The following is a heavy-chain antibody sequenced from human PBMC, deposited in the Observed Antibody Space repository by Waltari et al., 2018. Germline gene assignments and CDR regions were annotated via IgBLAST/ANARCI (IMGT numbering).Heavy chain of an antibody. J-gene: IGHJ4*02. Sequence: EVSLVESGGKVVKPGGYLRLSCATSGFFFNNFALNWFRLAPGKGLGWVATISMSGNIIFYGQSVEGRFTISRDNAKKSVFLQMNSLRADDTAIYYCARSRRGDYYDPSSHWGQGTLVTVSS. V-gene: IGHV3-21*01. CDR3: ARSRRGDYYDPSSH. CDR1: GFFFNNFA. D-gene: IGHD3-16*01. CDR2: ISMSGNII.